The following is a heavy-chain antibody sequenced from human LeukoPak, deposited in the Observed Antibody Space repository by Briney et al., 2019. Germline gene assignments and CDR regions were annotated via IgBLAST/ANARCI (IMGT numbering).Heavy chain of an antibody. CDR1: GGTFSSYA. CDR3: ARDQEATYYFDY. CDR2: ISYDGSNK. J-gene: IGHJ4*02. Sequence: SCKASGGTFSSYAMHWVRQAPGKWLEWVAVISYDGSNKYYADSVKGRFTISRDNSKNTLYLQMNSLRAEDTAVYYCARDQEATYYFDYWGQGTLVTVSS. V-gene: IGHV3-30-3*01.